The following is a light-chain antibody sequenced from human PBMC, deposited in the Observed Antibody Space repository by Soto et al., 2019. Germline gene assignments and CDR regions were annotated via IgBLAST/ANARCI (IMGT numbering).Light chain of an antibody. CDR2: GAS. CDR3: LQDINYPWT. Sequence: AIPITQSQSSLTESLPDRDSMXFRASQGIGNALGWYQQKPGKPPKVMIYGASNLQSGVPPRFSGSGSGTDFTLAISSLQPEDSATYYCLQDINYPWTFGQGTKVDI. J-gene: IGKJ1*01. V-gene: IGKV1-6*01. CDR1: QGIGNA.